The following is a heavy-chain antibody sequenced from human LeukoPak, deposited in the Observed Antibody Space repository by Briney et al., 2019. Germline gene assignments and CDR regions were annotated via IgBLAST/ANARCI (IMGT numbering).Heavy chain of an antibody. CDR3: ARDVWEFTMVRGVAGTDYYYYYMDV. V-gene: IGHV3-7*01. CDR1: GFTFSSYW. D-gene: IGHD3-10*01. J-gene: IGHJ6*03. CDR2: IKQDGSEK. Sequence: PGGSLRLSCAASGFTFSSYWMSWVRQAPGKGLEWVANIKQDGSEKYYVDSVKGRFTISRDNAKNSLYLQMNSLRAEDTAVYYCARDVWEFTMVRGVAGTDYYYYYMDVWGKGTTVTISS.